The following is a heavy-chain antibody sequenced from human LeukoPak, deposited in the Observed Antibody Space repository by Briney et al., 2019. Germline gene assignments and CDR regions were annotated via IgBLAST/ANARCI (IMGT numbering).Heavy chain of an antibody. CDR2: ISSSSGYI. V-gene: IGHV3-21*01. Sequence: GGSLRLSCAASGFTFSSYEMNWVRQAPGKGLEWVSSISSSSGYIYYADSVKGRFTISRDNAKNSLYLQMNSLRAEDTAVYYCARDSSYDSSGYSLDYWGQGTLVTVSS. CDR1: GFTFSSYE. J-gene: IGHJ4*02. D-gene: IGHD3-22*01. CDR3: ARDSSYDSSGYSLDY.